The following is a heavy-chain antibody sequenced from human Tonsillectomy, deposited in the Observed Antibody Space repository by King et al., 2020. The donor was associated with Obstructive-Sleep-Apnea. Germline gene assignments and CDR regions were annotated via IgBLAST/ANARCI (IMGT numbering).Heavy chain of an antibody. Sequence: QLQESGPGLVKPSETLSLTCTVSGGSISSSSYYWGWIRQPPGKGLECIGSIYYSGSTYYNPSLKSRVTISVDTSKNQFPLKLCSVTAADTAVYYCARDSEHCSGGSCYSSQDWFDPWGQGTLVTVSS. CDR2: IYYSGST. D-gene: IGHD2-15*01. CDR3: ARDSEHCSGGSCYSSQDWFDP. V-gene: IGHV4-39*06. CDR1: GGSISSSSYY. J-gene: IGHJ5*02.